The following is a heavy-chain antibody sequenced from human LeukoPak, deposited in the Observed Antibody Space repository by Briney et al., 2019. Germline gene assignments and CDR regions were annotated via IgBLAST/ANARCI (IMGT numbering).Heavy chain of an antibody. J-gene: IGHJ5*02. CDR3: ARGGYYGSGNDFRFDP. V-gene: IGHV4-39*07. CDR1: GGSISSSSYY. Sequence: SETLSLTCTVSGGSISSSSYYWGWIRQPPGKGLEWIGSIYYSGSTYYNPSLKSRVTISVETSKNQFSLKLKSVTAADTAVYYCARGGYYGSGNDFRFDPWGQGTLVTVSS. D-gene: IGHD3-10*01. CDR2: IYYSGST.